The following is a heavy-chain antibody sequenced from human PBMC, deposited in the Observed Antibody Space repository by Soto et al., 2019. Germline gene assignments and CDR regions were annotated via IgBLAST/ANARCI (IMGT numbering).Heavy chain of an antibody. V-gene: IGHV1-46*01. D-gene: IGHD4-17*01. CDR1: GXTFTSYY. CDR2: INPSGGST. CDR3: ARAGVYGDYEVVSYFDY. J-gene: IGHJ4*02. Sequence: ASVKVSCKASGXTFTSYYMHWVRQAPGQGLEWMGIINPSGGSTSYAQKFQGRVTMTRDTSTSTVYMELSSLRSEDTAVYYCARAGVYGDYEVVSYFDYWGQGTLVTV.